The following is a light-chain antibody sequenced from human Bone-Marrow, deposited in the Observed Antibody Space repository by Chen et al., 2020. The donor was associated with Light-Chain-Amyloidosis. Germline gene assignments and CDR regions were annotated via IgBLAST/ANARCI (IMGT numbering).Light chain of an antibody. CDR2: GNN. J-gene: IGLJ2*01. Sequence: QSVLTQPPSASGTPGQRVTISCSGSSSNIGSNTGNWYQQLPGTAPKLLIYGNNQRPSGVPARLSGSKSGTSATLATSGLMSEVEADYDCAAWDGSQNGVVFGGGTRVTVL. V-gene: IGLV1-44*01. CDR1: SSNIGSNT. CDR3: AAWDGSQNGVV.